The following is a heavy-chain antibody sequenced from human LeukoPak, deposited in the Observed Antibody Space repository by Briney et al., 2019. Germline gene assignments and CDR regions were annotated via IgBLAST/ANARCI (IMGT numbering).Heavy chain of an antibody. CDR2: IYSGGNT. Sequence: PGGSLRLSCAASGFTINNNYMNWVRQAPGKGLEWVSVIYSGGNTYYADSVKGRFTISRDNSKNTLYLQMNSLRAEDTAVYYRAKKDNGNYFNFDYWGQGTLVTVSS. J-gene: IGHJ4*02. CDR3: AKKDNGNYFNFDY. V-gene: IGHV3-66*01. D-gene: IGHD2/OR15-2a*01. CDR1: GFTINNNY.